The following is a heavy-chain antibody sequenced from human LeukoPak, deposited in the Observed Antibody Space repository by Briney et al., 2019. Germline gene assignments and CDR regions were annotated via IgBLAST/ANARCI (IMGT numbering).Heavy chain of an antibody. Sequence: GGSLRLSRAASGFTFSDYGMHWVRQAPGKGLEWVAVISYDGKNQYYADSVKGRFTISRDSSKNTLYLQMNSLRVEDTAVYYCAKSNGYCSGGNCYSNYWGQGTLVTVSS. CDR1: GFTFSDYG. CDR3: AKSNGYCSGGNCYSNY. CDR2: ISYDGKNQ. D-gene: IGHD2-15*01. V-gene: IGHV3-30*18. J-gene: IGHJ4*02.